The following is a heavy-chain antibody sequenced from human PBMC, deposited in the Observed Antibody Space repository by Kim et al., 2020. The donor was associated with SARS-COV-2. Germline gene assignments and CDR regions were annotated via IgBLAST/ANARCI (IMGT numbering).Heavy chain of an antibody. CDR1: GYTFTSYY. CDR3: ARDLVPSGGGDYVWGSYRYTNYYMDV. D-gene: IGHD3-16*02. J-gene: IGHJ6*03. Sequence: ASVKVSCKASGYTFTSYYMHWVRQAPGQGLEWMGIINPSGGSTSYAQKFQGGVTMTRDTSTSTVYMELSSLRSEDTAVYYCARDLVPSGGGDYVWGSYRYTNYYMDVWGKGTTVTVSS. V-gene: IGHV1-46*01. CDR2: INPSGGST.